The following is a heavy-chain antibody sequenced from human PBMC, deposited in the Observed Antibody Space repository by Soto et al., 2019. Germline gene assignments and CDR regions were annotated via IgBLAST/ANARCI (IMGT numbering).Heavy chain of an antibody. CDR1: GGTFSSYA. CDR3: ARKWIQLWFFDD. D-gene: IGHD5-18*01. CDR2: IIPIFGTA. V-gene: IGHV1-69*13. J-gene: IGHJ4*02. Sequence: VASVKVSCKASGGTFSSYAISWVRQAPGQGLEWMGGIIPIFGTANYAQKFQGRVTITADESTSTAYMELSSLRSEDTAVYYCARKWIQLWFFDDWGQGTLVTVSS.